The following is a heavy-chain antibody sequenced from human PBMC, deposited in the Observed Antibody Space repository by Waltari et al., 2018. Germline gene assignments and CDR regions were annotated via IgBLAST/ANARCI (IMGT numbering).Heavy chain of an antibody. CDR3: ARAGSYDFWSGYWPRYYFDY. J-gene: IGHJ4*02. D-gene: IGHD3-3*01. Sequence: QVQLQESGPGLVKPSETLSLTCTVSGGSISSYYWSWIRQPPGQGLEWIGYIYYSGSTNYNPSLKSRVTISVDTSKNQFSLKLSSVTAADTAVYYCARAGSYDFWSGYWPRYYFDYWGQGTLVTVSS. CDR2: IYYSGST. V-gene: IGHV4-59*01. CDR1: GGSISSYY.